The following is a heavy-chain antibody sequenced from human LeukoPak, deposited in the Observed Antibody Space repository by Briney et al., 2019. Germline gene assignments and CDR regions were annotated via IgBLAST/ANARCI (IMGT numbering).Heavy chain of an antibody. Sequence: ASVKVSCKASGYTFTSYDINWVRQATGQGLEWMGWMNPNSGNTGYAQKFQGRVTITRNTSISTAYMELSSLRSEDTAVYYCARGRGVRGVVISGYWGQGTLVTVSS. CDR3: ARGRGVRGVVISGY. D-gene: IGHD3-10*01. V-gene: IGHV1-8*03. J-gene: IGHJ4*02. CDR1: GYTFTSYD. CDR2: MNPNSGNT.